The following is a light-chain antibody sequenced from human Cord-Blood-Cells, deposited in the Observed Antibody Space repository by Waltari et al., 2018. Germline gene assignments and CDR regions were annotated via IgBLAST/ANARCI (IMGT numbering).Light chain of an antibody. CDR2: CAS. V-gene: IGKV3-20*01. J-gene: IGKJ2*01. CDR1: QSVSSSY. Sequence: EIVLTQSPGTLSLSPGERATLSCRASQSVSSSYSAWYQQKPGQAHRLLIYCASSRATGIPDRFSGSGSGTDFTLTISRLEPEDFAVYYCQQYGSSPPYTFGQGTKLEIK. CDR3: QQYGSSPPYT.